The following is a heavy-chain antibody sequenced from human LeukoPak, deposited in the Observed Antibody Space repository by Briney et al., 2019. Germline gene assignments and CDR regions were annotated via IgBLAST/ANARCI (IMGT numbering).Heavy chain of an antibody. CDR3: VKDHFGSGDY. CDR2: ITSDGGTT. J-gene: IGHJ4*02. D-gene: IGHD3-10*01. Sequence: GGSLRLSCAASGFTFSSYAMHWVRQAPGKGLGYVSAITSDGGTTYYADSVKGRFTISKDNSKNTLYLQMSSLRAEDTAVYYCVKDHFGSGDYWGQGTLVTVSS. CDR1: GFTFSSYA. V-gene: IGHV3-64D*06.